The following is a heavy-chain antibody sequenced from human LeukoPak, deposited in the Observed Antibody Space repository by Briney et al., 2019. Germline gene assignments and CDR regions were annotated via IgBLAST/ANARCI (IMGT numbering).Heavy chain of an antibody. CDR2: ISSSSSYI. Sequence: MPGGSLRLSCAASGFTFSSYSMNWVRQAPGKGLEWVSSISSSSSYIYYADSVKGRFTISRDNAKNSLYLQMNSLRAEDTAVHYCALFWSRYYYGMDVWGQGTTVTVSS. J-gene: IGHJ6*02. CDR1: GFTFSSYS. CDR3: ALFWSRYYYGMDV. V-gene: IGHV3-21*01. D-gene: IGHD3-3*01.